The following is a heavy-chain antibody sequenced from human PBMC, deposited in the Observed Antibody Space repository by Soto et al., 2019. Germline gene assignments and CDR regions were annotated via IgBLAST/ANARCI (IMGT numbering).Heavy chain of an antibody. V-gene: IGHV1-2*04. CDR2: INPNSGGT. CDR1: GYTFTGYY. J-gene: IGHJ4*02. Sequence: QVQLVQSGAEVKKPGAPVKVSCKASGYTFTGYYMHWVRQAPGQGLEWMGWINPNSGGTNYAQKFQGWVTMTRDTSISTAYMELSRLRSDDTAVYYCARDRPPVGYCSSTSCYGGGGFDYWGQGTLVTVSS. CDR3: ARDRPPVGYCSSTSCYGGGGFDY. D-gene: IGHD2-2*01.